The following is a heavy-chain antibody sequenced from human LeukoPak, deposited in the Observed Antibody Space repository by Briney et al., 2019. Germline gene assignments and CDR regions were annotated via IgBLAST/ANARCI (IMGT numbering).Heavy chain of an antibody. D-gene: IGHD6-13*01. V-gene: IGHV1-69*05. CDR2: IIPIFGTA. J-gene: IGHJ4*02. CDR1: GGTFSSYA. Sequence: PVASVKVSCKASGGTFSSYAISWVRQAPGQGLEWMGGIIPIFGTANYAQKFQGRVTITTDESTSTAYMELSSLRSEDTAVYYCARGGIAVAGFDYWGQGTLVTVSS. CDR3: ARGGIAVAGFDY.